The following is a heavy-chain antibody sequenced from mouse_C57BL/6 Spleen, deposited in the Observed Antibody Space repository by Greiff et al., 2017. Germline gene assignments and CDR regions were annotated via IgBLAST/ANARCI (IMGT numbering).Heavy chain of an antibody. D-gene: IGHD1-1*01. CDR1: GYSITSGYY. CDR2: ISYDGSN. V-gene: IGHV3-6*01. J-gene: IGHJ2*01. CDR3: AKVHYYGSSYVDY. Sequence: VQLKESGPGLVKPSQSLSLTCSVTGYSITSGYYWNWIRQFPGNKLEWMGYISYDGSNNYNPSLKNRISITRDTSKNQFFLKLNSVTTEDTATYYCAKVHYYGSSYVDYWGRGTTLTVSS.